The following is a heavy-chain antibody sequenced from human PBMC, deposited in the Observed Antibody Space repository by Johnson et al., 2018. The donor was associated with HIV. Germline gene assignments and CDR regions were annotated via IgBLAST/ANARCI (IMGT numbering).Heavy chain of an antibody. CDR2: INWNGGST. CDR1: GFIFSHAC. D-gene: IGHD5-12*01. V-gene: IGHV3-20*04. Sequence: VQLVESGGDLVQPGGSLRLSCAASGFIFSHACMSWVRQAPWKGLEWVSGINWNGGSTGYADSVKGRFTISRDNAKNSMYLQMNSLRAEDTALYYCARVGWATSDAFDIWGQGTMVTVSS. CDR3: ARVGWATSDAFDI. J-gene: IGHJ3*02.